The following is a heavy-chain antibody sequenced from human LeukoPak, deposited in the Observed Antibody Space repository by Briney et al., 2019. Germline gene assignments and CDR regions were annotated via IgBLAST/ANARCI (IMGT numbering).Heavy chain of an antibody. CDR2: IYYSGST. D-gene: IGHD6-13*01. J-gene: IGHJ4*02. CDR1: GGSVSSGSYY. CDR3: ARQVGQQLFDY. V-gene: IGHV4-39*01. Sequence: SETLSLTCSVSGGSVSSGSYYWSWIRQPPGKGLEWIGSIYYSGSTYYNPSLKSRVTISVDTSKNQFSLKLSSVTAADTAVYYCARQVGQQLFDYWGQGTLVTVSS.